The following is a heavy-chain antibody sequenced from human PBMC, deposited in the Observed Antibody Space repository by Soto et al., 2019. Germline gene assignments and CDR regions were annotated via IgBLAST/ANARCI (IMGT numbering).Heavy chain of an antibody. CDR2: IYTSGST. J-gene: IGHJ6*02. V-gene: IGHV4-4*07. Sequence: GKGLEWIGRIYTSGSTNYNPSLKSRVTMSVDTSKNQFSLKLSSVTAADTAVYYCARERGFIAVAGPATYYYYYGMDVWGQGTTVTVSS. D-gene: IGHD6-19*01. CDR3: ARERGFIAVAGPATYYYYYGMDV.